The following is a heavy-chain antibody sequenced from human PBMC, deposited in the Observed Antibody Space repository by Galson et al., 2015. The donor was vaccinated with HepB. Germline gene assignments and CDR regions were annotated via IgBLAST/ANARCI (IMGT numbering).Heavy chain of an antibody. CDR3: ARVYYYDSSGVVAFDI. V-gene: IGHV1-69*02. D-gene: IGHD3-22*01. CDR1: GGTFSSYT. J-gene: IGHJ3*02. Sequence: SVKVSCKASGGTFSSYTISWVRQAPGQGLEWMGRIIPILGIANYAQKFQGRVTITADKSTSTAYMELSSLRSEDTAVYYCARVYYYDSSGVVAFDIWGQGTMVTVSS. CDR2: IIPILGIA.